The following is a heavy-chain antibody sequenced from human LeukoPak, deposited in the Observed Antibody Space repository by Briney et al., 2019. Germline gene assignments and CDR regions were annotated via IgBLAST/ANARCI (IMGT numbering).Heavy chain of an antibody. V-gene: IGHV4-4*07. CDR1: GGSISSYY. CDR2: IYTSGST. CDR3: ARAHSIAAAGVWFDP. J-gene: IGHJ5*02. D-gene: IGHD6-13*01. Sequence: PSETLSLTCTVSGGSISSYYWSWIRQPAGKGLEWIGRIYTSGSTNYNPSLKSRVTMSVDTSKNQFSLKLSSVTAADTAVYYCARAHSIAAAGVWFDPWGQGTLVTVSS.